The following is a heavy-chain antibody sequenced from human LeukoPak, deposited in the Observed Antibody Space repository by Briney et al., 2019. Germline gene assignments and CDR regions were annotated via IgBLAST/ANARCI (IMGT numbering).Heavy chain of an antibody. CDR1: GFTFSTYP. CDR3: ARPEGSGWLPDY. J-gene: IGHJ4*02. Sequence: GGPLRLSFPPPGFTFSTYPLHWFGQAPGKGLIWSSLFNTGGGRTYYADSGKGRFTISRDNAKNSLYLQMNSLRAEDTAVYYCARPEGSGWLPDYWGQGTLVTVSS. V-gene: IGHV3-74*01. CDR2: FNTGGGRT. D-gene: IGHD6-19*01.